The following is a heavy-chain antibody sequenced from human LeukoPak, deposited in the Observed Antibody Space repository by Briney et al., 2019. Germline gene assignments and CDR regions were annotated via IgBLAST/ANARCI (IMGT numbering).Heavy chain of an antibody. Sequence: GGSLRLSCEGSGFNFSTFSLNWVRLAPGKGLEWVASISYSSTFIDYADSVKGRFTISRDNIQNSVYLQMNSLRDDDTAAYFCARGGDGYNSYLDFWGQGTLLTVSS. CDR2: ISYSSTFI. CDR1: GFNFSTFS. J-gene: IGHJ4*02. CDR3: ARGGDGYNSYLDF. V-gene: IGHV3-21*06. D-gene: IGHD5-24*01.